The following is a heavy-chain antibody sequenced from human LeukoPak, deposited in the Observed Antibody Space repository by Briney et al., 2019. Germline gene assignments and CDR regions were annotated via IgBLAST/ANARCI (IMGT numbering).Heavy chain of an antibody. CDR2: IYSGGST. CDR1: GFTVSTNY. Sequence: PGGSLRLSCGASGFTVSTNYMSWVRQAPGKGLEWVSIIYSGGSTYYADSVKGRFTNSRDDSKNTLYLQMNSLRAEDTAVYYCASYRYGSSFAFDIWGRGTMVTVFS. V-gene: IGHV3-66*01. D-gene: IGHD6-6*01. CDR3: ASYRYGSSFAFDI. J-gene: IGHJ3*02.